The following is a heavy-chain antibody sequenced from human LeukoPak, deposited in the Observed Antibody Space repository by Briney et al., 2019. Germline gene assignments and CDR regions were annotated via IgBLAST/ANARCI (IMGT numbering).Heavy chain of an antibody. CDR3: ARAIVLTMDV. Sequence: PETLSLTCTVSGGSISTSIYYWGWIRQPPGKGLEWIGSVYYSGSTYYNPSLKSRVTISIDTSKNQFSLKLSSVTAADTAVYYCARAIVLTMDVWGKGTTVTVSS. CDR2: VYYSGST. CDR1: GGSISTSIYY. V-gene: IGHV4-39*01. J-gene: IGHJ6*04. D-gene: IGHD2-8*01.